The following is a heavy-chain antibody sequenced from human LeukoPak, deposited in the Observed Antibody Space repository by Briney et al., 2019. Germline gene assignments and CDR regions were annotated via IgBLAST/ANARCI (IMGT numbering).Heavy chain of an antibody. CDR3: ARDTDNWIYEWGGLFDY. J-gene: IGHJ4*02. V-gene: IGHV4-38-2*02. D-gene: IGHD1-7*01. Sequence: SETLSLTCTVSGYSISSGYYWGWIRQPPGKGLEWIGSIYHSGSTYYNPSLKSRVTISVDTSKNQFSLKLSSVTAADTAVYYCARDTDNWIYEWGGLFDYWGQGTLVTVSS. CDR2: IYHSGST. CDR1: GYSISSGYY.